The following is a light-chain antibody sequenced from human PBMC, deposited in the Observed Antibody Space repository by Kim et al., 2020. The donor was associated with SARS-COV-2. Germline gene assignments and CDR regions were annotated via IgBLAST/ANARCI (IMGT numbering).Light chain of an antibody. Sequence: GQSVTITCTGTSDDVGGYNYVCWYQQNPTKAPKLMIFDVNRRPSGVPDRFSGSKSGNTASLTISGLQAEDEADYYCCSYIGNFSWMFGGGTQLTVL. CDR1: SDDVGGYNY. CDR2: DVN. J-gene: IGLJ3*02. V-gene: IGLV2-11*01. CDR3: CSYIGNFSWM.